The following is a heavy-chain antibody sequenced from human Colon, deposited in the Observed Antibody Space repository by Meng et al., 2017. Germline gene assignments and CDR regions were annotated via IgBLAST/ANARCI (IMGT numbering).Heavy chain of an antibody. Sequence: QRQLQGPGPGLVKPSETLSLTCTVSGVSISSSSYYWGWIRQPPGKGLEWIGSIYYSGSTYYNPSLKSRVTISMDTSKDQFSLNLSSVTAADTAMYYCARLPYGSGRKYFDYWGQGTLVTVSS. CDR1: GVSISSSSYY. V-gene: IGHV4-39*07. J-gene: IGHJ4*02. CDR3: ARLPYGSGRKYFDY. D-gene: IGHD3-10*01. CDR2: IYYSGST.